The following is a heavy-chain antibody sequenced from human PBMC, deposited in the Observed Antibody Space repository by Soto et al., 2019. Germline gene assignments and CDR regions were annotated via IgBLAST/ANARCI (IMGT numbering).Heavy chain of an antibody. CDR1: GYTFTSYG. CDR2: ISAYNGNT. CDR3: ERDLVDSGSYYHPDGMDF. J-gene: IGHJ6*02. Sequence: QAQLVQSGAEVKKPGASVKVSCKASGYTFTSYGISWVRQATGQGVEWMGEISAYNGNTNNAQKLQGRVPMTTDTATSTAYMELRSLRSDDTAVYYCERDLVDSGSYYHPDGMDFWGHGTTVTVSS. D-gene: IGHD1-26*01. V-gene: IGHV1-18*01.